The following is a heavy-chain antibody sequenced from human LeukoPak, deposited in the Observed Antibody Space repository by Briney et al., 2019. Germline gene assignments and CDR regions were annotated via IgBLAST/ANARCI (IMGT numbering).Heavy chain of an antibody. J-gene: IGHJ4*02. CDR2: MNPNSGNT. V-gene: IGHV1-8*01. CDR1: GYTFTSYD. D-gene: IGHD2-15*01. Sequence: ASVKASCKASGYTFTSYDINWVRQATGQGLEWMAWMNPNSGNTGYAQKFQGRVTMTRNTSISTAYMELSSLRSEDTAVYYCARGECSGGSCYSGYWGQGTLVTVSS. CDR3: ARGECSGGSCYSGY.